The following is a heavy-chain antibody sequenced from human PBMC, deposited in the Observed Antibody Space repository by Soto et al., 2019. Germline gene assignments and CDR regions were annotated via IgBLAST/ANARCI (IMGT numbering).Heavy chain of an antibody. CDR2: INPSGDSR. Sequence: SVKESCKASGFSFSDYFMHWVRQAPVQGLEWMGIINPSGDSRNYSQKFQGRVTITRDTSTSTVYMDLSSLRYEDTAVYYCARDNSQNYGTPAASSRFHPWGQGTPVTVSS. CDR3: ARDNSQNYGTPAASSRFHP. J-gene: IGHJ5*02. V-gene: IGHV1-46*01. D-gene: IGHD2-15*01. CDR1: GFSFSDYF.